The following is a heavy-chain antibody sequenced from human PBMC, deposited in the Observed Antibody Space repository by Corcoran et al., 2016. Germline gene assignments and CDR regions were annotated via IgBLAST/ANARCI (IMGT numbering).Heavy chain of an antibody. CDR2: ISSSSSYI. V-gene: IGHV3-21*01. J-gene: IGHJ4*02. CDR1: GFTFSSYS. CDR3: ARVVDYVWGSDY. D-gene: IGHD3-16*01. Sequence: EVQLVESGGGLAKPGGSLRLSCAASGFTFSSYSMNWVRQAPGKGLEWVSSISSSSSYIYYADSVKGRFTISRDNAKNSLYLQMNSLRAEDTAVYYCARVVDYVWGSDYWGQGTLVTVSS.